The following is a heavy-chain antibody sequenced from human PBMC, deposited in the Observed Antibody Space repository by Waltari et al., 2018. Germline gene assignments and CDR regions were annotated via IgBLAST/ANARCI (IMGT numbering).Heavy chain of an antibody. CDR3: AKIAQMGRWYFAL. CDR2: ISSSGSST. Sequence: EVQLLESGGGLIQPGGSLRISCAASGFSFSNHGMSWVRQAPGKGPECVSSISSSGSSTFYADSVKGRFTISRDNSKNMMYLQMNSLGAEDAAVYYCAKIAQMGRWYFALWGRGTLVTVSS. V-gene: IGHV3-23*01. D-gene: IGHD2-8*01. CDR1: GFSFSNHG. J-gene: IGHJ2*01.